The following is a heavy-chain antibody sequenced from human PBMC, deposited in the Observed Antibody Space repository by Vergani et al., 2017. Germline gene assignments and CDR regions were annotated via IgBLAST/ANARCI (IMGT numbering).Heavy chain of an antibody. J-gene: IGHJ4*02. CDR3: ARGSFREYYFDY. V-gene: IGHV4-61*02. CDR2: IHTSGST. CDR1: GGSINSHNYY. D-gene: IGHD1-26*01. Sequence: QVQLQESGPGLVKPSQTLSLTCTVSGGSINSHNYYWSWIRQPAGKGLEWIGRIHTSGSTNYNPSLKSRVTMSEDTSKNQFSLKLSSVTAADTAVYYCARGSFREYYFDYWGQGTLVTVSS.